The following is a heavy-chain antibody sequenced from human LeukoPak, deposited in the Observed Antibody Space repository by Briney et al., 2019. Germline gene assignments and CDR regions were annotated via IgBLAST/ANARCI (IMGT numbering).Heavy chain of an antibody. CDR2: IKRKTDGGPT. V-gene: IGHV3-15*01. Sequence: GGSLRLSCAASGFTFSKAWMRRVRQAPGKGLEWVGRIKRKTDGGPTDYAAPVKGRFTISRDDSKHTLYLQMNSLKTEDTAVYYCTTDLATWIQEGTGGYWGQGTLVTVSS. J-gene: IGHJ4*02. D-gene: IGHD5-18*01. CDR3: TTDLATWIQEGTGGY. CDR1: GFTFSKAW.